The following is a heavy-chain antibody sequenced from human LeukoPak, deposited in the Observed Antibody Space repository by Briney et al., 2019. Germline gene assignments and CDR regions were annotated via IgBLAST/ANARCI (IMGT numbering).Heavy chain of an antibody. V-gene: IGHV1-8*02. CDR1: GYTFTSYY. Sequence: ASVKVSCKASGYTFTSYYMHWVRQATGQGLEWMGWMNPNGGNTGYAQKFRGRVTMTRNTSISTAYMELSSLRSEDTAVYYCATGGGPIVVVPAAFDYWGQGTLVTVSS. CDR2: MNPNGGNT. D-gene: IGHD2-2*01. CDR3: ATGGGPIVVVPAAFDY. J-gene: IGHJ4*02.